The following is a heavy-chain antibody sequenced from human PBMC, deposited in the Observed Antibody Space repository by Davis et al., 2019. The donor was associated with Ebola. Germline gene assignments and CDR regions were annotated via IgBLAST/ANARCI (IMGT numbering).Heavy chain of an antibody. CDR2: IYDHST. CDR3: ATTQWLREFDN. CDR1: GFSFRSYP. D-gene: IGHD6-19*01. Sequence: GGSLRLSCAASGFSFRSYPLTWVRQAPGKGLEWVSVIYDHSTAYADSVRGRYIISRDKSNNTLYLEMNSLRVDDTAVYYCATTQWLREFDNWGQGTLVTVSS. J-gene: IGHJ4*02. V-gene: IGHV3-53*05.